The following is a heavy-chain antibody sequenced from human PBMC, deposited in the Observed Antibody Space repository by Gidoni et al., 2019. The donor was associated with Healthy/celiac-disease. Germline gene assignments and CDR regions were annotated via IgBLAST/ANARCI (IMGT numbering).Heavy chain of an antibody. V-gene: IGHV2-5*01. D-gene: IGHD3-10*01. CDR1: GFSLSTSGVG. Sequence: QITLKESGPTLVKPTQTLTLTCTFSGFSLSTSGVGVGWIRQPPGKALEWLALIYWNDDKRYSPSLKSRLTITKDTSKNQVVLTMTNMDPVDTATYYCAHTINYYGSGRILDYYYYYGMDVWGQGTTVTVSS. J-gene: IGHJ6*02. CDR3: AHTINYYGSGRILDYYYYYGMDV. CDR2: IYWNDDK.